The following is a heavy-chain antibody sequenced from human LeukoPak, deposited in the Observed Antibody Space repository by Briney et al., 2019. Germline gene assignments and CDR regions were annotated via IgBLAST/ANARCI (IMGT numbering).Heavy chain of an antibody. CDR1: GFTFSSYG. CDR2: ISGSGGST. D-gene: IGHD4-17*01. Sequence: GGSLRLSCAASGFTFSSYGMSWVRQAPGKGLEWVSAISGSGGSTYYADSVKGRFTISRDNSKNTLYLQMNSLRAEDTAVYYCAREYGYGDYGYFDYWGQGTLVTVSS. V-gene: IGHV3-23*01. J-gene: IGHJ4*02. CDR3: AREYGYGDYGYFDY.